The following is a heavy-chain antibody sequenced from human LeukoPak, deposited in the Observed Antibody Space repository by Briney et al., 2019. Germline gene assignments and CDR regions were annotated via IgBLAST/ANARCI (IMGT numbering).Heavy chain of an antibody. CDR3: ARALSSWYNFDY. Sequence: ASVKVSCKASGYTFTGYYMHWVRQATGQGLEWMGWINPNSGGTNYAQKFQGWVTMTRDTSISTAYMELSRLRSDDTAVYYCARALSSWYNFDYWGQGTLVTVSS. CDR2: INPNSGGT. D-gene: IGHD6-13*01. CDR1: GYTFTGYY. J-gene: IGHJ4*02. V-gene: IGHV1-2*04.